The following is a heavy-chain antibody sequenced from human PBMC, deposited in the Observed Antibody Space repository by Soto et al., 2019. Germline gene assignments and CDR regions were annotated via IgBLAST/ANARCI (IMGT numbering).Heavy chain of an antibody. J-gene: IGHJ4*02. Sequence: QVQLVESGGGVVQPGRSLRLSCAASGFTFSSYAMHWVRQAPGKGLEWVAVISYDGSNKYYADSVKGRFTISRDNSKNTLYLQMNSLRAEDTAVYYCARSPSSSWSAGCWGQGTLATVSS. CDR3: ARSPSSSWSAGC. CDR2: ISYDGSNK. V-gene: IGHV3-30-3*01. D-gene: IGHD6-13*01. CDR1: GFTFSSYA.